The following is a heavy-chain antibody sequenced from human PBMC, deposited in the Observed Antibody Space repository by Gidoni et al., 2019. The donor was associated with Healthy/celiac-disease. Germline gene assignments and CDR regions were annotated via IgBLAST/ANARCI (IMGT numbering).Heavy chain of an antibody. CDR3: AREWGGYSSSWNA. D-gene: IGHD6-13*01. V-gene: IGHV3-48*03. CDR2: ISSSGSTI. J-gene: IGHJ5*02. CDR1: GFTFSSYE. Sequence: EVQLVESGGGLVQPGGSLRLSCAASGFTFSSYEMNWVRQAPGKGLEWVSYISSSGSTIYYADSVKGRFTISRDNAKNSLYLQMNSLRAEDTAVYYCAREWGGYSSSWNAWGQGTLVTVSS.